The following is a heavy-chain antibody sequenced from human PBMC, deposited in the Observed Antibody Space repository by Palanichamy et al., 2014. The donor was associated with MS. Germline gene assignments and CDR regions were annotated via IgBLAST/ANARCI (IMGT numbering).Heavy chain of an antibody. CDR1: GFSVSDNY. D-gene: IGHD2-15*01. Sequence: EVQLVEPGGGLMQPGESLRLSCAASGFSVSDNYMTWVRQAPGKGLEWVSVIFRGGFTYYADSVKGRFTISRDNSKNTVNLQMNSLSPEDTAVYYCATRDCSGGSCYSGGMDFWGQGSLVTVSS. V-gene: IGHV3-53*01. J-gene: IGHJ4*02. CDR2: IFRGGFT. CDR3: ATRDCSGGSCYSGGMDF.